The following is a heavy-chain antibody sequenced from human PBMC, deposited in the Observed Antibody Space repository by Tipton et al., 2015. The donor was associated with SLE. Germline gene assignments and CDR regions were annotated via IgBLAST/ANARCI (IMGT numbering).Heavy chain of an antibody. CDR3: ARPAVAGIGGPFDY. V-gene: IGHV4-39*07. CDR1: GGSISISSYY. D-gene: IGHD6-19*01. J-gene: IGHJ4*02. Sequence: TLSLTCTVSGGSISISSYYWGWIRQPPGKGLEWIGSIYYSGSTYYNPSLKSRVTISVDTSKNQFSLKLSSVTAADTAVYYCARPAVAGIGGPFDYWGQGTLVTVSS. CDR2: IYYSGST.